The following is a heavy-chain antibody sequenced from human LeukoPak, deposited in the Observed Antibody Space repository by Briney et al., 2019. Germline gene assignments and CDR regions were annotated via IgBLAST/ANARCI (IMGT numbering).Heavy chain of an antibody. D-gene: IGHD3-16*01. J-gene: IGHJ3*02. V-gene: IGHV3-74*01. Sequence: PGGSLKLSCAVSGFTFSNYRMHWVRQAPGKGLVWVSRISGDGTSTLYADSVKGRLTTSRDNAKNTLYLQMNSLRAEDTAVYYCARETSTSGAFDIWGQGTMVTVSS. CDR2: ISGDGTST. CDR3: ARETSTSGAFDI. CDR1: GFTFSNYR.